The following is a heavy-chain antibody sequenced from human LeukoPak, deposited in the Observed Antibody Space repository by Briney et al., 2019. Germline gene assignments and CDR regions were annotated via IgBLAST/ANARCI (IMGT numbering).Heavy chain of an antibody. J-gene: IGHJ6*02. Sequence: GGSLRLSCAASGFTFSSYGMHWVRQAPCKGLEWVSVIYSGGGTYSADSVKGRFTISRDNSKNTLYLQMNSLRVEDTAVYYCARDLAGRLWGHDYYYGMDVWGQGTTVTVSS. D-gene: IGHD6-19*01. CDR2: IYSGGGT. CDR1: GFTFSSYG. V-gene: IGHV3-66*01. CDR3: ARDLAGRLWGHDYYYGMDV.